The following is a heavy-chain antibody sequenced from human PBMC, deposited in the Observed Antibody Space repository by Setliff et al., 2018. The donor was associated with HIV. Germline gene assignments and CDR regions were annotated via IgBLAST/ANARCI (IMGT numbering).Heavy chain of an antibody. J-gene: IGHJ5*02. D-gene: IGHD5-12*01. V-gene: IGHV4-39*07. CDR3: ARDFKRYNSPCRFDP. Sequence: SETLSLTCTVSGGSISSNSYYWGWIRQPPGKGLEWIGSIYHSGRTYYNPSLKSRLTISMDTSKNQFSLKLNSVTAADTAVYYCARDFKRYNSPCRFDPWGPGTLVTVSS. CDR2: IYHSGRT. CDR1: GGSISSNSYY.